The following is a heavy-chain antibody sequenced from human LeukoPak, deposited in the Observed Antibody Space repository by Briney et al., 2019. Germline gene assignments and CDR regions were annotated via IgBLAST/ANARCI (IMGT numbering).Heavy chain of an antibody. J-gene: IGHJ4*02. CDR1: GGSLSGYY. CDR3: ARSDTAMGDFDY. Sequence: SETLSLTCAVYGGSLSGYYWSWIGQPRGEGLEWIGEINHSGSTNYNPSLKSRVTISVDTSKNQFSLKMSSVTAADTAVYYCARSDTAMGDFDYWGQGTLVTVSS. CDR2: INHSGST. D-gene: IGHD5-18*01. V-gene: IGHV4-34*01.